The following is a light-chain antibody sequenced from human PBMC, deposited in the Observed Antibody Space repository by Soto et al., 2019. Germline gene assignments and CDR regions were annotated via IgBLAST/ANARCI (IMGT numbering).Light chain of an antibody. CDR2: AAS. CDR3: LQINSYPYT. V-gene: IGKV1-9*01. Sequence: IQLTQSPSSLPASVGDRVTITCRASQGITTYLAWYQQKPGKAPKLLIYAASALQSGVPSRFSGSGSGTDFTLIISSLQTEDFATYYCLQINSYPYTFGQGTKLEIK. J-gene: IGKJ2*01. CDR1: QGITTY.